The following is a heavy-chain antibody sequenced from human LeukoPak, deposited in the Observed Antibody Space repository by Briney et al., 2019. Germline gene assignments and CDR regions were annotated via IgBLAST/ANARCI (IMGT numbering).Heavy chain of an antibody. V-gene: IGHV3-23*05. CDR1: GFNFMQYG. CDR2: IHPTSINT. J-gene: IGHJ4*02. Sequence: GGSLRLSCVGSGFNFMQYGMMWVRQAPGKGLEWVSTIHPTSINTYHADSVKGRFTISRDNSKNTLYLQMNSLRVEDTAVYYCARDGLWFGEPGDYWGQGTLVTVSS. D-gene: IGHD3-10*01. CDR3: ARDGLWFGEPGDY.